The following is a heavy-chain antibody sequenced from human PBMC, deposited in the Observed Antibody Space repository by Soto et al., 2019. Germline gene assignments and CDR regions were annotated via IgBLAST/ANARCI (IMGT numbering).Heavy chain of an antibody. Sequence: PSETLSLTCTVYGVSFSGYYWSWIRQPPGKGLEWIGEINHSGSTNSNPSLKSRVTISVDTSKNNFSLKLSSVAAAERAVYNCARGVPMIVEAQRDAPDKYYFDSWGQGTQVTVSS. CDR1: GVSFSGYY. D-gene: IGHD3-22*01. CDR3: ARGVPMIVEAQRDAPDKYYFDS. J-gene: IGHJ4*02. CDR2: INHSGST. V-gene: IGHV4-34*01.